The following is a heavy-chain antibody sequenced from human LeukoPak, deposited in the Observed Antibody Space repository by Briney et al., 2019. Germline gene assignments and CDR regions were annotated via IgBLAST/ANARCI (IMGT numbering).Heavy chain of an antibody. Sequence: GASVKVSCKASGYTFTSYDINWVRQATGQGLEWMGWMNPNSGNTGYAQKFQGRVTMTTDTSTSTAYMELRSLRSDDTAVYYCARDLGCSSTSCYYYYYYGMDVWGQGTTVTVSS. D-gene: IGHD2-2*01. CDR1: GYTFTSYD. CDR3: ARDLGCSSTSCYYYYYYGMDV. V-gene: IGHV1-8*01. CDR2: MNPNSGNT. J-gene: IGHJ6*02.